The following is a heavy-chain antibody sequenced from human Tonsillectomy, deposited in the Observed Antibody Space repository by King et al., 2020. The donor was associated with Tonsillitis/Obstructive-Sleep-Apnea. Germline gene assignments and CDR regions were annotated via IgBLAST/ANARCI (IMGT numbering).Heavy chain of an antibody. J-gene: IGHJ6*02. CDR3: AGRGFGELKYHYYYYGMDV. CDR1: GGTFSSYA. Sequence: QLVQSGAEVKKPGSSVKVSCKASGGTFSSYAISWVRQAPGQGLEWMGGIIPILGIANYAQKFQGRVTITADKSTSTAYMELSSLRSEDTAVYYCAGRGFGELKYHYYYYGMDVWGQGTTVTVSS. CDR2: IIPILGIA. V-gene: IGHV1-69*10. D-gene: IGHD3-10*01.